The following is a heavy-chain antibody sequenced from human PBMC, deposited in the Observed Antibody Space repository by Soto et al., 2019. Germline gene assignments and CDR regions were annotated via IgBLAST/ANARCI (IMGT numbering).Heavy chain of an antibody. D-gene: IGHD3-9*01. CDR1: GGTFSSYA. CDR2: IIPIFGTA. Sequence: QVQLVQSGAEVKKPGSSVKVSCKASGGTFSSYAISWVRQAPGQGLEWMGGIIPIFGTANYAQKFQGRVTITADESTSTAYMELSSLRSEDTAVYYCARFQYDILTGYYLDYYYYYGMDVWGQGTTVTVSS. J-gene: IGHJ6*02. V-gene: IGHV1-69*12. CDR3: ARFQYDILTGYYLDYYYYYGMDV.